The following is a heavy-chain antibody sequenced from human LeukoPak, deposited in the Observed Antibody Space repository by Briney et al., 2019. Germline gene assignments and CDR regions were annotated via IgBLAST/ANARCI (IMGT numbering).Heavy chain of an antibody. CDR3: ARDLEGGEIGIAAAGTFPD. V-gene: IGHV1-69*01. J-gene: IGHJ4*02. CDR2: IIPIFGTA. CDR1: GGTFSSYA. Sequence: GSSVKVSCKASGGTFSSYAISWVRQAPGQGLEWMGGIIPIFGTANYAQKFQGRVTITADESTSTAYMELSSLRSEDTAVYYCARDLEGGEIGIAAAGTFPDWGQGTLVTVSS. D-gene: IGHD6-13*01.